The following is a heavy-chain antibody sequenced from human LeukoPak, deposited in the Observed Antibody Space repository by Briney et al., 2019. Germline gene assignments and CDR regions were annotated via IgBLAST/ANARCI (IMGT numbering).Heavy chain of an antibody. J-gene: IGHJ4*02. V-gene: IGHV3-74*01. Sequence: GGSLRLSCTASGFAFSNYWVHWVRQAPGKGLVWVSRINRDGSTTNYADSVKGRFTVSRDNARNTLNLQMNSLRAEDTAVYYCARDKKSGESSEIDYWGQGTLVTVSS. D-gene: IGHD3-10*01. CDR2: INRDGSTT. CDR1: GFAFSNYW. CDR3: ARDKKSGESSEIDY.